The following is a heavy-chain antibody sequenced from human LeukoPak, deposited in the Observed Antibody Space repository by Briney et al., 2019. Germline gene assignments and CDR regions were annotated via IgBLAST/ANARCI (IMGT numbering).Heavy chain of an antibody. CDR1: GGSISSSSYY. Sequence: SETLSLTCTVSGGSISSSSYYWGWIRQPPGKGLEWIGSIYYSGSTYYNPSLKSRVTISVDTSKNQFSLKLSSVTAADTAVYYCAVSFSGSYPLWGQGTLVTVSS. J-gene: IGHJ4*02. CDR3: AVSFSGSYPL. V-gene: IGHV4-39*01. D-gene: IGHD1-26*01. CDR2: IYYSGST.